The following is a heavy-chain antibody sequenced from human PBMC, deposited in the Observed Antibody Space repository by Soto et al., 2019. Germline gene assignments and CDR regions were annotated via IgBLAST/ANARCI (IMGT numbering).Heavy chain of an antibody. J-gene: IGHJ4*02. CDR2: INDGNGNT. D-gene: IGHD3-10*01. V-gene: IGHV1-3*01. CDR1: GYTFTSYA. Sequence: QVQLVQSGAEVKKPGASVKVSCKASGYTFTSYAMHWVRQAPGQRLEWMGWINDGNGNTKYSQKFQGRVTITRDTSASTAYMELSSLRSEDTAVYYCARADYYYLDYWGQGTLVTVSS. CDR3: ARADYYYLDY.